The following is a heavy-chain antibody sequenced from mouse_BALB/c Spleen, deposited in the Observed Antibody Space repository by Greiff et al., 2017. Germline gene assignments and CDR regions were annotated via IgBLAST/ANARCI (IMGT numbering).Heavy chain of an antibody. V-gene: IGHV1S16*01. CDR2: INPSNGGT. D-gene: IGHD2-4*01. CDR3: TNGNLYDYDVYFDV. J-gene: IGHJ1*01. Sequence: SGAELVKPGASVKLSCKASGYTFTSYYMYWVKQRPGQGLEWIGEINPSNGGTNFNEKFKSKATLTVDKSSSTAYMQLSSLTSEDSAVYYCTNGNLYDYDVYFDVWGAGTTVTVSS. CDR1: GYTFTSYY.